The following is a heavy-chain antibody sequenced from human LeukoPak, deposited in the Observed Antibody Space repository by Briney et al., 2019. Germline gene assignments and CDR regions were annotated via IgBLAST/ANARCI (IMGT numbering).Heavy chain of an antibody. J-gene: IGHJ4*02. CDR3: ARDTLAAADS. V-gene: IGHV6-1*01. Sequence: SQTLSLTCAISGDSVSRDGAAWTWIRQSPSRGLEWLGRTYYRSKWHNEYAVSVRGRMAISPDTSKNQFSLYLSSVTPEDTAVYFCARDTLAAADSWGQGALVTVPS. CDR1: GDSVSRDGAA. CDR2: TYYRSKWHN. D-gene: IGHD6-25*01.